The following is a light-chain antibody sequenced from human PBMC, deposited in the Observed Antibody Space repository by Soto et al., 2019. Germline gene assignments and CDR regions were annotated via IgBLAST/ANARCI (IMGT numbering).Light chain of an antibody. CDR2: GTS. V-gene: IGLV1-40*01. CDR3: QSYDNSLSGSWV. J-gene: IGLJ3*02. CDR1: ASNIGANYD. Sequence: QSVLTQPPSVSGAPGQRVTISCTGGASNIGANYDVHWYQQLPGTAPKLLIYGTSNRPSGVPDRFSGSKSGTSASLAINGLQAEDEAHYYCQSYDNSLSGSWVFGGGTKLTVL.